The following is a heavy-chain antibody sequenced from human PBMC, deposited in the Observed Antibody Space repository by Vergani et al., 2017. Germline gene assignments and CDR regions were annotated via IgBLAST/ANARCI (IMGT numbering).Heavy chain of an antibody. J-gene: IGHJ4*02. CDR1: GYSFTSYW. V-gene: IGHV5-51*01. CDR2: IYPGDSDI. D-gene: IGHD2-21*01. Sequence: EVQLVQSGTEVKKPGESLKISCKGSGYSFTSYWIGWVRQMPGKGLEWMGIIYPGDSDIKYSPSFQGQVTISADKSISTAYLQWRSLKASDTAIYYCTRHVPCGDGACLHFDHWGQGTQVTVSS. CDR3: TRHVPCGDGACLHFDH.